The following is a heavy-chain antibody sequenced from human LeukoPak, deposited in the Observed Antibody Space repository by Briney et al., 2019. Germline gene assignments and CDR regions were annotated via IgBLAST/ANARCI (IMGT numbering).Heavy chain of an antibody. J-gene: IGHJ4*02. CDR3: AVESIAYYDFWSGYYGIFDY. V-gene: IGHV1-46*01. CDR2: INPSGGST. CDR1: GYTFTSYY. Sequence: ASVKVSCKASGYTFTSYYMHWVRQAPGQGLEWMGIINPSGGSTSYAQKFQGRVTMTRDTSTSTVYMELSSLRSEDTAVYYCAVESIAYYDFWSGYYGIFDYWAREPWSPSPQ. D-gene: IGHD3-3*01.